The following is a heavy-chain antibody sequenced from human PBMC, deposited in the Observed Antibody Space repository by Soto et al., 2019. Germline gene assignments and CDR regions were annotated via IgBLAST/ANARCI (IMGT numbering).Heavy chain of an antibody. Sequence: PSETLSLTCTVSAASFSKYYWTWIRQSPGKGLEWIGYIYFNGNTNYNPSLKRRVTMSIDTSKKQFSRNLSSVTAADTAVYYCASVTFGGIVLAHWGQGALVTVSS. J-gene: IGHJ4*02. CDR2: IYFNGNT. V-gene: IGHV4-59*01. D-gene: IGHD3-16*01. CDR1: AASFSKYY. CDR3: ASVTFGGIVLAH.